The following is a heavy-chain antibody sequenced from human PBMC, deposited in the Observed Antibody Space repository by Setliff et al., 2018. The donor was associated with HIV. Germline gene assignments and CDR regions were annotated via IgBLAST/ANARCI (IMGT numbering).Heavy chain of an antibody. Sequence: PGGSLRLSCAASGFTFSPYWMHWVRQAPGKGLEWVSYISGLGGGTIYYADSVRGRFTISRDDAEKSVYLQMNSLRAEDTAVYYCARAGVVEGYYYYYYMDVWGKGTTVTVSS. CDR3: ARAGVVEGYYYYYYMDV. V-gene: IGHV3-48*01. D-gene: IGHD2-15*01. CDR2: ISGLGGGTI. CDR1: GFTFSPYW. J-gene: IGHJ6*03.